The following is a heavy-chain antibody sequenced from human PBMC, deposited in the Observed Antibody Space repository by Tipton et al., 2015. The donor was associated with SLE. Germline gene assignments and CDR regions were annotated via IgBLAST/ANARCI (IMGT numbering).Heavy chain of an antibody. Sequence: LRLSCAASGFTFDDYAMHWVRQPPGKGLEWIGYIYYSGSTNYNPSLKSRVTISVDTSKNQFSLKLSSVTAADTAVYYCARSFWSGYSYGMDVWGQGTTVTVSS. CDR1: GFTFDDYA. CDR3: ARSFWSGYSYGMDV. CDR2: IYYSGST. V-gene: IGHV4-59*01. J-gene: IGHJ6*02. D-gene: IGHD3-3*01.